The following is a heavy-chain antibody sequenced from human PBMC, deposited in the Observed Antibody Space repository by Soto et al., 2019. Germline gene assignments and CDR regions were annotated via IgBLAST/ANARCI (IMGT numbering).Heavy chain of an antibody. J-gene: IGHJ6*02. V-gene: IGHV4-59*01. CDR2: IYYSGST. D-gene: IGHD4-17*01. Sequence: PSETLSLTCTVSGGSISSYYWSWIRQPPGKGLEWIGYIYYSGSTNYNPSLKSRVTISVDTSKNQFSLKLSSVTAADTAVYYCASRLRWGSGMDVWGQGTTVTVS. CDR1: GGSISSYY. CDR3: ASRLRWGSGMDV.